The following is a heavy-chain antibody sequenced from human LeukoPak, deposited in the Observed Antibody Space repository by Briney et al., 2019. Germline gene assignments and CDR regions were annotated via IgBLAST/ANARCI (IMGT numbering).Heavy chain of an antibody. CDR1: GFTFSNAW. D-gene: IGHD6-19*01. Sequence: GGSLRLSCAASGFTFSNAWMSWVRQAPGKGLEWVGRIKSKTDGGTTDYAAPVKGRFTISRDDSKNTLYLQMNSLKTEDTAVYYCTTEGIAVAVFYYYYYMDVWGKGTTVTVSS. CDR2: IKSKTDGGTT. V-gene: IGHV3-15*01. J-gene: IGHJ6*03. CDR3: TTEGIAVAVFYYYYYMDV.